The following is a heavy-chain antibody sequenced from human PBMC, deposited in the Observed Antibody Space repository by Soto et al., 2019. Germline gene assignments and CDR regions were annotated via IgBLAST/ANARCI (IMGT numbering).Heavy chain of an antibody. CDR2: IGTAGDT. Sequence: GGSLRLSCAASGFTFSSYDMHWVRQATGKGLEWVSAIGTAGDTYYPGSVKGRFTISRENAKNSLYLQMNSLRAGDTAVYYCARDGWGGYFDWLLYATPPSLVDYWGQGTLVTVSS. J-gene: IGHJ4*02. V-gene: IGHV3-13*01. D-gene: IGHD3-9*01. CDR3: ARDGWGGYFDWLLYATPPSLVDY. CDR1: GFTFSSYD.